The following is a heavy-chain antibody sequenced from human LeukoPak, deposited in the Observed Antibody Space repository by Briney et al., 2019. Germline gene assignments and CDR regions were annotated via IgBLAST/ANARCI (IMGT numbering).Heavy chain of an antibody. D-gene: IGHD3-10*01. CDR2: INHSGST. CDR1: GGSFSGYY. J-gene: IGHJ4*02. V-gene: IGHV4-34*01. Sequence: SETLSLTCAVYGGSFSGYYWSWIRQPPGKGLEWIGEINHSGSTNYNPSLKSRVTISVDTSKNQFSLKLSSVTAADTAVYYCARESAPGSTARGVIWGQGTLVTVSS. CDR3: ARESAPGSTARGVI.